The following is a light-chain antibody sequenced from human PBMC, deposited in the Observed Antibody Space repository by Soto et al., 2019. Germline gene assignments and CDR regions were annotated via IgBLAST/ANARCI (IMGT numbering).Light chain of an antibody. J-gene: IGLJ2*01. CDR1: SSDVGGYNY. V-gene: IGLV2-11*01. Sequence: QLVLTQPRSVSGSPGQSVTISCTGTSSDVGGYNYVSWYQQHPGKAPKVIIYDVSKRPSGVPDRFSGSKSGSTASLTISGLQADDESDYYCSSFAGSSTLVFGGGTKLTVL. CDR3: SSFAGSSTLV. CDR2: DVS.